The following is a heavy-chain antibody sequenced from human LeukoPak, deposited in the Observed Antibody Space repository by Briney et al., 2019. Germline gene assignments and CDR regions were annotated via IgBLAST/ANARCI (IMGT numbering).Heavy chain of an antibody. Sequence: GGSLRLSCATSGFTFVDYGLSWVRRAPGKGLEWLCAINYNGAITDYADSVKGRFTISRDNAKNSLYLRMDSLRAEDTALHHCARDRLGPSFSVSHFDLWGQGTLVTVSS. V-gene: IGHV3-20*01. CDR2: INYNGAIT. J-gene: IGHJ4*02. D-gene: IGHD3-3*02. CDR1: GFTFVDYG. CDR3: ARDRLGPSFSVSHFDL.